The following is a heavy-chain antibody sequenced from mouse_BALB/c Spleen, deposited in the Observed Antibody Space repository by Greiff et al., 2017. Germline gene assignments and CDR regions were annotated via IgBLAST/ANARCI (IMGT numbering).Heavy chain of an antibody. Sequence: VQLQQSGPELVKPGASVKVSCKASGYSFTDYNMYWVKQSHGQSLEWIGYIDPSNGGPSYHQTFQGQATLTVAKSSSTAFMHLNSLTAEDSAVYYCARRGALTGAFDYWGQGTTLTVSS. J-gene: IGHJ2*01. CDR3: ARRGALTGAFDY. CDR1: GYSFTDYN. CDR2: IDPSNGGP. V-gene: IGHV1S135*01. D-gene: IGHD4-1*01.